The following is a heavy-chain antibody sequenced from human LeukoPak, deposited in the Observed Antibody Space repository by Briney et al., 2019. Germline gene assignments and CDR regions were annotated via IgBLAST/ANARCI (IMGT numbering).Heavy chain of an antibody. CDR1: GYTFTSYA. CDR2: INAGNGNT. V-gene: IGHV1-3*01. D-gene: IGHD2-15*01. CDR3: ARVYCSGGSCYDAFDI. Sequence: ASAKVSCKASGYTFTSYAMHWVRQAPGQRLEWMGWINAGNGNTKYSQKFQGRVTITRNTSASTAYMELSSLRSEDTAVYYCARVYCSGGSCYDAFDIWGQGTMVTVSS. J-gene: IGHJ3*02.